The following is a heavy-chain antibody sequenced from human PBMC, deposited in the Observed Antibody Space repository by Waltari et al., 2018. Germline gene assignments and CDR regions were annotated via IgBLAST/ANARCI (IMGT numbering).Heavy chain of an antibody. CDR1: GGSISSSSYY. V-gene: IGHV4-39*07. D-gene: IGHD6-13*01. J-gene: IGHJ4*02. CDR3: ARVGGDSSSWSFLYYFDY. Sequence: QLQLQESGPGLVKPSETLSLTCTVSGGSISSSSYYWGWIRQPPGKGLEWIGSIYYSGSTYDNPSLKSRVTISVDTSKNQFSLKLSSVTAADTAVYYCARVGGDSSSWSFLYYFDYWGQGTLVTVSS. CDR2: IYYSGST.